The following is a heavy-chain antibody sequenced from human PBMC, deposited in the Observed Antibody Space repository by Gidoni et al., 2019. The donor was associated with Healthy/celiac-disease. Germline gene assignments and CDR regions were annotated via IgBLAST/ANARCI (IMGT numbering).Heavy chain of an antibody. V-gene: IGHV3-21*01. CDR2: ISSSSSYI. J-gene: IGHJ6*03. D-gene: IGHD3-16*01. Sequence: EVQLVASGGGLVKPGGSLRLSCAASGFTFSSYSLNWVRQAPGKGLEWVSSISSSSSYIYYADSVKGRFTISRDNAKNSLYLQMNSLRAEDTAVYYCARSRIIDPLGAPTYYYYYYMDVWGKGTTVTVSS. CDR3: ARSRIIDPLGAPTYYYYYYMDV. CDR1: GFTFSSYS.